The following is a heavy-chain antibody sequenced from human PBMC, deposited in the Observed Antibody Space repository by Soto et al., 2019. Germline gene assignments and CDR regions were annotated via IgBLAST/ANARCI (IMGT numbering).Heavy chain of an antibody. CDR3: ARDPDPYYYGSGSYPIS. J-gene: IGHJ1*01. CDR2: IYSGGST. Sequence: GSLRLSCAASVFTGSSNYMSWVRQAPGKGLEWVSVIYSGGSTYYADSVKGRFTISRHNSKNTLYLQMNSLRAEDTAVYYCARDPDPYYYGSGSYPISWGQGTLVTVSS. D-gene: IGHD3-10*01. CDR1: VFTGSSNY. V-gene: IGHV3-53*04.